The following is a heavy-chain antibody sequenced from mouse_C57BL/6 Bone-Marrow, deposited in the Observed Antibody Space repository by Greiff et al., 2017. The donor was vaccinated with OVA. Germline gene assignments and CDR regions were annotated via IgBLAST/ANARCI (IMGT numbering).Heavy chain of an antibody. CDR1: GYTFTDYY. J-gene: IGHJ1*03. V-gene: IGHV1-19*01. Sequence: EVQLVESGPVLVKPGASVKMSCKASGYTFTDYYMNWVKQSHGKSLEWIGVINPYNGGTSYNQKFKGKATWTVDTSSSTAYMELNSLTSEDSAVYYCANYYGNSSLYWYIDVWGTGTTVTVSS. CDR3: ANYYGNSSLYWYIDV. D-gene: IGHD1-1*01. CDR2: INPYNGGT.